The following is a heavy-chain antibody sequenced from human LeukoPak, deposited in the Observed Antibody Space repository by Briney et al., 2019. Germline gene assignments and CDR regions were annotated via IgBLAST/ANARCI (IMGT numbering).Heavy chain of an antibody. CDR2: IRYDGSNK. D-gene: IGHD3-9*01. J-gene: IGHJ5*02. Sequence: GGSLRLSCAASGFTFSSYAMSWVRQAPGKGLEWVAFIRYDGSNKYYADSVKGRFTISRDNSKNTLYLQMNSLRAEDTAVYYCAKDSGPYYDILTGKNWFDPWGQGTLVTVSS. V-gene: IGHV3-30*02. CDR1: GFTFSSYA. CDR3: AKDSGPYYDILTGKNWFDP.